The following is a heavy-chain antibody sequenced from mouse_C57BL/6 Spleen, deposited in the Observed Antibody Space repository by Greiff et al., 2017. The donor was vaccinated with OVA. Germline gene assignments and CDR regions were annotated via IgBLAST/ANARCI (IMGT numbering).Heavy chain of an antibody. V-gene: IGHV5-16*01. J-gene: IGHJ4*01. CDR3: AIDYYGSSSDAMDY. CDR2: INYDGSST. CDR1: GFTFSDYY. Sequence: EVKLMESEGGLVQPGSSMKLSCTASGFTFSDYYMAWVRQVPEKGLEWVANINYDGSSTYYLDSLKSRFIISRDNAKNILYLQMSSLKSEDTASEDCAIDYYGSSSDAMDYWGQGTSVTVSS. D-gene: IGHD1-1*01.